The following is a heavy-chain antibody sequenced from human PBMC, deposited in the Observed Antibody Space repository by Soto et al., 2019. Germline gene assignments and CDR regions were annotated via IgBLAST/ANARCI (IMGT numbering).Heavy chain of an antibody. D-gene: IGHD3-10*01. CDR3: ARLKSDIRIAMVRGYYYYYMDV. CDR2: IYYSGST. Sequence: QLQLQESGPGLVKPSETLSLTCTVSGGSISSSSYYWGWIRQPPGKGLEWIGSIYYSGSTYYNPSLKSRVTISVDTSKNQFSLKLSSVTAADTAVYYCARLKSDIRIAMVRGYYYYYMDVWGKGTTVTVSS. V-gene: IGHV4-39*01. CDR1: GGSISSSSYY. J-gene: IGHJ6*03.